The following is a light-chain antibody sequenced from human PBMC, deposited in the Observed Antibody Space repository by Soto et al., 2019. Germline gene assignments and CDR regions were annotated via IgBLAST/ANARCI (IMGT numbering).Light chain of an antibody. J-gene: IGKJ2*01. CDR2: GAS. V-gene: IGKV3-15*01. CDR1: QSVSSN. Sequence: EIVMTQSPATLSVSPGERATLSCRASQSVSSNLAWYQQKPGQAPRLLIYGASTRATGIPARFSGSGSGTEFTLTLRSLQSEDFAVYYCQQYNKWPPYTFGQGTKLEIK. CDR3: QQYNKWPPYT.